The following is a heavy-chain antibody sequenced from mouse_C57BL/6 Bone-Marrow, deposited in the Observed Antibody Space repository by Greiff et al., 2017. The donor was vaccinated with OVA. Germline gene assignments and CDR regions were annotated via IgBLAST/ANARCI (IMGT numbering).Heavy chain of an antibody. D-gene: IGHD2-4*01. J-gene: IGHJ1*03. CDR2: IYPGSGST. Sequence: QVQLQQPGAELVKPGASVKMSCKASGYTFTSYWITWVKQRPGQGLEWIGEIYPGSGSTNYNEKFKSKATLTVDTSSSTAYMQLSSLTSEDSAVYYCASSRYDYDLYWYFDVWGTGTTVTVSS. CDR3: ASSRYDYDLYWYFDV. CDR1: GYTFTSYW. V-gene: IGHV1-55*01.